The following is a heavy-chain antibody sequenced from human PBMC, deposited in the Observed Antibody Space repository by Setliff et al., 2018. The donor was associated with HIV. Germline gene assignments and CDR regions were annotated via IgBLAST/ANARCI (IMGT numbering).Heavy chain of an antibody. Sequence: GGSLRLPCAASGFTFSSYWMSWVRQAPGKGLGWVANIKQDGSEKYYVDSVKGRFTISRDNAKNSLYLQMNSLRAEDTAVYYCARDLWGSGSSIGEDAFDIWGQGTMVTVSS. CDR2: IKQDGSEK. V-gene: IGHV3-7*01. CDR1: GFTFSSYW. D-gene: IGHD3-10*01. J-gene: IGHJ3*02. CDR3: ARDLWGSGSSIGEDAFDI.